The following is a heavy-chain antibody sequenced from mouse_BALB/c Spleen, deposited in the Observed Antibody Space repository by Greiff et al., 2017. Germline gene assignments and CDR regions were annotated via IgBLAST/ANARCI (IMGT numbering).Heavy chain of an antibody. CDR1: GFTFSSFG. CDR2: ISSGSSTI. J-gene: IGHJ4*01. Sequence: EVKLMESGGGLVQPGGSRKLSCAASGFTFSSFGMHWVRQAPEKGLEWVAYISSGSSTIYYADTVKGRFTISRDNPKNTLFLQMTSLRSEDTAMYYCARSRLRDAMDYWGQGTSVTVSS. D-gene: IGHD2-4*01. V-gene: IGHV5-17*02. CDR3: ARSRLRDAMDY.